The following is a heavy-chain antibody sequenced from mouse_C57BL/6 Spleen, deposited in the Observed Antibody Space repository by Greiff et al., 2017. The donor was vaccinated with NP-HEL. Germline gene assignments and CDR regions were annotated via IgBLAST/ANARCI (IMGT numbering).Heavy chain of an antibody. CDR3: ARHSGYEGYYENAMDY. CDR1: GFTFSSYT. D-gene: IGHD2-3*01. Sequence: EVQLVESGGGLVKPGGSLKLSCAASGFTFSSYTMSWVRQTPEQRLEWVATISGGGGNTYYPDSVKGRFTISIDNAKNTLYLQMSRLRSEDTALYYCARHSGYEGYYENAMDYWGQGTSVTVSS. CDR2: ISGGGGNT. J-gene: IGHJ4*01. V-gene: IGHV5-9*01.